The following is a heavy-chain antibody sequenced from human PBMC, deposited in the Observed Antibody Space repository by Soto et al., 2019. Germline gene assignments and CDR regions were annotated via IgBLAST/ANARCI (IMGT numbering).Heavy chain of an antibody. D-gene: IGHD3-10*01. V-gene: IGHV3-23*01. J-gene: IGHJ4*02. Sequence: GGSLRLSCAASGFTFSSYAMSWVRQAPGKGLEWVSAISGSGGSTYYADSVKGRFTISRDNSKNTLYLQMNSLRAEDTAVYYCAKDRPYYYGSGSLAPQFEYWGQGTLVTVSS. CDR3: AKDRPYYYGSGSLAPQFEY. CDR2: ISGSGGST. CDR1: GFTFSSYA.